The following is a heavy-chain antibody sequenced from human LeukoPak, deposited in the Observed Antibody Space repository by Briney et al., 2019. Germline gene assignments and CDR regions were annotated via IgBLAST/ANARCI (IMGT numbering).Heavy chain of an antibody. D-gene: IGHD3-9*01. V-gene: IGHV3-23*01. J-gene: IGHJ3*01. Sequence: GGSLRLSCAASGFAFGSYAMGWVRQAPGKGLEWVSAISGSDDSTYYADSVKGRFTTSRGKSKNTLYLQMNSLRAEDTAVYYCSKQVDFDPADAFDVWGQGTLVTVSS. CDR1: GFAFGSYA. CDR3: SKQVDFDPADAFDV. CDR2: ISGSDDST.